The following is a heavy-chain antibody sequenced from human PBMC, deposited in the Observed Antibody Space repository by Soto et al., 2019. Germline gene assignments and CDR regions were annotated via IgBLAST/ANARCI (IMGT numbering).Heavy chain of an antibody. CDR3: ARGDYGSGSFSFDY. CDR2: IYYSGST. V-gene: IGHV4-31*03. CDR1: GGSISSGGYY. Sequence: PSETLSLTCTVSGGSISSGGYYWSWIRQHPGKGLEWIGYIYYSGSTYYNPSLKSRVTISVDTSKNQFSLKLSSVTAADTAVYYCARGDYGSGSFSFDYWGQGTLVTVSS. J-gene: IGHJ4*02. D-gene: IGHD3-10*01.